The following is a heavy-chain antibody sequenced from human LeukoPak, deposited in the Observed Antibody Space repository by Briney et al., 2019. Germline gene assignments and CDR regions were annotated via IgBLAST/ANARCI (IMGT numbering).Heavy chain of an antibody. CDR3: ARDPAGGSYRGDYYYMDV. CDR1: GFTFSSYS. Sequence: PGGSLRLSCAASGFTFSSYSMNWVRQAPGKGLEWVSSISSSSSYIYYADSVKGRFTISRDNAKNSLYLQMNSLRAEDTAVYYCARDPAGGSYRGDYYYMDVWGKGTTVTVSS. CDR2: ISSSSSYI. J-gene: IGHJ6*03. V-gene: IGHV3-21*01. D-gene: IGHD1-26*01.